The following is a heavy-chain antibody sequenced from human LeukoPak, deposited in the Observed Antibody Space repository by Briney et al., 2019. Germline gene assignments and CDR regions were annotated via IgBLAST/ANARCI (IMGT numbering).Heavy chain of an antibody. V-gene: IGHV4-34*01. CDR1: GGSFSGYY. J-gene: IGHJ4*02. D-gene: IGHD6-13*01. CDR3: ARVASYRSLDY. Sequence: SETLSLTCAVYGGSFSGYYWSWIRQPPGKGLEWIREINHSGTTNYNPSLKSRVTISVDTSKNQFSLKLSSVTAADTAVYYCARVASYRSLDYWGQGTLVTVSS. CDR2: INHSGTT.